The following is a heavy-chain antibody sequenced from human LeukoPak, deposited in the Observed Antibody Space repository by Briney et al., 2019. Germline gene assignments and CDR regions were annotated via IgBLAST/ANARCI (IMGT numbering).Heavy chain of an antibody. Sequence: GGSLRLSCAASGFTFDDYAMHWVRQAPGKGLEWVSGISWNSGSIGYADSVKGRFTISRDNAKNSLYLQMNSLRAEDTALYYCAKGTLRGSYWGQGTLVTVSS. CDR3: AKGTLRGSY. CDR2: ISWNSGSI. V-gene: IGHV3-9*01. CDR1: GFTFDDYA. D-gene: IGHD3-3*01. J-gene: IGHJ4*02.